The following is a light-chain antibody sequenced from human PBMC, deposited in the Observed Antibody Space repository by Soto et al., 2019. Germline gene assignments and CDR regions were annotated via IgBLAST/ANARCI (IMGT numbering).Light chain of an antibody. V-gene: IGLV2-14*01. CDR1: SSDVGRYNY. Sequence: QSALTQPASVSGSPGQSITISCTGTSSDVGRYNYVSWYQHHPGKAPKLIIYEVINRPSGVSNRFSGSKSGNTASLTISGLRAEDEADYYCTSYTSSSTSHVVFGGGTQLTVL. J-gene: IGLJ7*01. CDR3: TSYTSSSTSHVV. CDR2: EVI.